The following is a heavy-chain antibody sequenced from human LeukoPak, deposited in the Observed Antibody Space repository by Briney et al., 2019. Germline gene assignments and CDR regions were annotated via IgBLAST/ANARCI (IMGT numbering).Heavy chain of an antibody. V-gene: IGHV4-30-2*01. CDR2: IYHSGST. D-gene: IGHD6-6*01. J-gene: IGHJ3*02. CDR1: GGSISSGGYS. CDR3: ARTSIAARRANAFDI. Sequence: SQTLSLTCTVSGGSISSGGYSWSWIRQPPGKGLEWIGYIYHSGSTYYNPSLKSRVTISVDRSKNQFSLKLSSVTAADTAVYYCARTSIAARRANAFDIWGLGTMVTVS.